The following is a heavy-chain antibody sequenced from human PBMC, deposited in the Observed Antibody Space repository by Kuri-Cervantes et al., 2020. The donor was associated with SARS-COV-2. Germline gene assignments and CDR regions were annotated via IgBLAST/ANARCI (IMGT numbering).Heavy chain of an antibody. J-gene: IGHJ5*02. D-gene: IGHD6-6*01. CDR1: GFTFSDYY. V-gene: IGHV3-11*05. CDR3: ARVGYSSSGWFDP. Sequence: GGSLRLSCAASGFTFSDYYMSWIRQAPGKGLEWVSYISSSSSHTNYADSVKGRFTISRDNAKNSLYLQMNSLRAEDTAVYYCARVGYSSSGWFDPWGQGTPVTVSS. CDR2: ISSSSSHT.